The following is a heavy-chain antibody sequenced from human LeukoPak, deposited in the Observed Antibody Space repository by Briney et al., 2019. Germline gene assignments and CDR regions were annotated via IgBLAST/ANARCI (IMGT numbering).Heavy chain of an antibody. V-gene: IGHV1-58*02. CDR1: GFTFTSSA. CDR2: IVVGSGNT. Sequence: SVKVSCKASGFTFTSSAMQWVRQARGQRLEWIGCIVVGSGNTNYAQKFQERVTFTRDMSTSTVYMELSSLRSEDTAVYYCAADRGTMVRGVIHYYYGMDVWGQGTTVTVSS. CDR3: AADRGTMVRGVIHYYYGMDV. J-gene: IGHJ6*02. D-gene: IGHD3-10*01.